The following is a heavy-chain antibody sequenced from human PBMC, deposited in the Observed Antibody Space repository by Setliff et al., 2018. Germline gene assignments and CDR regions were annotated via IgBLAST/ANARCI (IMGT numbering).Heavy chain of an antibody. CDR2: VYYSGTT. CDR3: ARGGIGGYCSSMSCSNESWP. D-gene: IGHD2-2*01. Sequence: PSETLSLTCTVSGGSISSGGYYWSWIRQHPGKGLEWIGYVYYSGTTNYDPSFKSRVTMSVDTSKKQFSLRLRSVTAADTALYFRARGGIGGYCSSMSCSNESWPWGQGTLVTVSS. V-gene: IGHV4-61*08. J-gene: IGHJ5*02. CDR1: GGSISSGGYY.